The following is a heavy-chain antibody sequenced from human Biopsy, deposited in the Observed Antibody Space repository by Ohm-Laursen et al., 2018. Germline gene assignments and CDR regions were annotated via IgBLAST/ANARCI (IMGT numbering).Heavy chain of an antibody. Sequence: TQTLTLTCSLSGFSLSARGMCVSWICQAPGKALEWLARVDWDDFKDYSASLQTKLSISKDTSNDQVVLTVNNVDPADTATYYCARTPILIVSAGLVYRHRRHLQGMDVWGQGIAVTVS. CDR1: GFSLSARGMC. D-gene: IGHD6-13*01. J-gene: IGHJ6*02. CDR3: ARTPILIVSAGLVYRHRRHLQGMDV. CDR2: VDWDDFK. V-gene: IGHV2-70*11.